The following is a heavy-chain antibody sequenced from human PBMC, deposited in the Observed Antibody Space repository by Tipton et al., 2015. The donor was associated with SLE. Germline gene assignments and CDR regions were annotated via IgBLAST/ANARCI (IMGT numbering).Heavy chain of an antibody. CDR1: GFTFSSYS. Sequence: SLRLSCAASGFTFSSYSVNWVRQAPGKGLEWVSSISSSSSYIYYADSVKGRFTISRDNAKNSLYLQMNSLRAGDTAVYYCATPSGSYAYMDVWGKGTTVTVSS. D-gene: IGHD3-10*01. CDR2: ISSSSSYI. V-gene: IGHV3-21*01. CDR3: ATPSGSYAYMDV. J-gene: IGHJ6*03.